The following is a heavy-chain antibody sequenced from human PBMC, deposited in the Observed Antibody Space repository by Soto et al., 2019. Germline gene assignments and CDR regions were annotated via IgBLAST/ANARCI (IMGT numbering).Heavy chain of an antibody. CDR1: GFTFSSYG. Sequence: PGGSLRLSCAASGFTFSSYGMHWVRQAPGKGLEWVAVISYDGSNKYYADSVKGRFTISRDNSKNTLYLQMNSLRAEDTAVYYCATSRGWYDSVDYWGQGTLVTVSS. CDR2: ISYDGSNK. J-gene: IGHJ4*02. CDR3: ATSRGWYDSVDY. D-gene: IGHD6-19*01. V-gene: IGHV3-30*03.